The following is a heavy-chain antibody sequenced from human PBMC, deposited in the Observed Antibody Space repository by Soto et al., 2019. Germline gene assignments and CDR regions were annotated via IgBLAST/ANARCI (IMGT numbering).Heavy chain of an antibody. Sequence: GGSLRLSCAASGFTFSNYVMTWVRQAPGKGLEWVSGISGSGGSTYYADSVKGRSTISRDNSKNTLYLQMKRVSAEDTAVYYWAKTHVTYFDDSSGYYSSEYWGQGALVTVS. J-gene: IGHJ4*02. V-gene: IGHV3-23*01. CDR1: GFTFSNYV. CDR2: ISGSGGST. CDR3: AKTHVTYFDDSSGYYSSEY. D-gene: IGHD3-22*01.